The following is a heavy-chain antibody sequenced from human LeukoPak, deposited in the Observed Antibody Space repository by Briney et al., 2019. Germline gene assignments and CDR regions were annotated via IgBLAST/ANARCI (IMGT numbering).Heavy chain of an antibody. D-gene: IGHD5-18*01. CDR3: ARRERLGYSYGRGTLDI. CDR1: GVLVSSNY. CDR2: IDSTGST. Sequence: GGSLRLSCVASGVLVSSNYMSWVRQAPGKGLEWVSFIDSTGSTYYADSVKGRFTISRDNSRNTLYLQMNSLRVEDTAVYYCARRERLGYSYGRGTLDIWGQGTMVTVSS. J-gene: IGHJ3*02. V-gene: IGHV3-66*01.